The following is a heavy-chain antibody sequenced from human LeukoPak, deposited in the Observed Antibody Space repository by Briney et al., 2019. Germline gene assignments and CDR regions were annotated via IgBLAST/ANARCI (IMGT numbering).Heavy chain of an antibody. V-gene: IGHV1-69*01. D-gene: IGHD6-19*01. Sequence: SVKVSCKASGGTFSSYAISWVRQAPGQGLEWMGWIIPIFGTANYAQKFQGRVTITADESTSTAYMELSSLRSEDTAVYYCARSTVAGNAQYFQHWGQGTLVTVSS. CDR2: IIPIFGTA. J-gene: IGHJ1*01. CDR3: ARSTVAGNAQYFQH. CDR1: GGTFSSYA.